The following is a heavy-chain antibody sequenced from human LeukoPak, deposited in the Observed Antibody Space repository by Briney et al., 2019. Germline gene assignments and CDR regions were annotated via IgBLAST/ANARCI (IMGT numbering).Heavy chain of an antibody. Sequence: SVKVSCKASGGTVSSYAISWVRQAPGQGLEWMGGIIPIFGTANYAQKFQGTVTITADESTSTAYMELSSLRSDDTAVYYCARAVTTIAYYFDYWGQGTLVTVSS. CDR2: IIPIFGTA. J-gene: IGHJ4*02. CDR1: GGTVSSYA. CDR3: ARAVTTIAYYFDY. D-gene: IGHD5-12*01. V-gene: IGHV1-69*13.